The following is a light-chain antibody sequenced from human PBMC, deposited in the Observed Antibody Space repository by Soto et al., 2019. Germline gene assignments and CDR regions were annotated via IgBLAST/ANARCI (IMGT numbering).Light chain of an antibody. J-gene: IGKJ5*01. CDR3: QQLNSYPLT. CDR1: QGMSNY. V-gene: IGKV1-9*01. CDR2: AAS. Sequence: DIQLTQSPSFLSASVGDRVTITCRATQGMSNYLAWYQQKPGKAPNLLIYAASTLQSGVPSRFSGSGSGTEFTLTISSLQPEDFATYYCQQLNSYPLTFGQGTRLAIK.